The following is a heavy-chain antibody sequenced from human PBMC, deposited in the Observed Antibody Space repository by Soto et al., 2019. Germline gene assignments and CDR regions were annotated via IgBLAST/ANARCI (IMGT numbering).Heavy chain of an antibody. D-gene: IGHD2-2*02. CDR2: ISYSGST. CDR1: GGSISSGGYS. J-gene: IGHJ4*02. CDR3: ATGVETPAAYDAIYYFDY. Sequence: QLQLQESGSGLVKPSQTLSLTCAVSGGSISSGGYSWSWIRQPPGKGLEWIGYISYSGSTYYNPPLKSPASISVDRSKNQLSLMLSCVSAADTAVTYCATGVETPAAYDAIYYFDYWGQGTLVTVSS. V-gene: IGHV4-30-2*01.